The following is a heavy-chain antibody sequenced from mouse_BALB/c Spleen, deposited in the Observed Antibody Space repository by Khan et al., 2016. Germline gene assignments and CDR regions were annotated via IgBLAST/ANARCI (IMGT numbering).Heavy chain of an antibody. J-gene: IGHJ4*01. Sequence: QVQLQQPGAELVRPGVSVKISCKGSGYTFTDYAMHWVKQSHAKSLEWIGVISTYYGDTSYNQKFEGKATMTVDKSSSTAYMELARLTSEDSAIYYGARDGLNYDYARDYWGQGTSVTVSS. CDR1: GYTFTDYA. V-gene: IGHV1S137*01. CDR2: ISTYYGDT. D-gene: IGHD2-1*01. CDR3: ARDGLNYDYARDY.